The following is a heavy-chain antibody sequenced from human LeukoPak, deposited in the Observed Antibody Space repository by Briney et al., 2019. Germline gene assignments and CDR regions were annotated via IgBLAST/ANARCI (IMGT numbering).Heavy chain of an antibody. D-gene: IGHD1-26*01. Sequence: GGSLRLSCAASGFTFSSYAMHWVRQAPGKGLEWVAVISYDGSNKYYADSVKGRFTISRDNSKNTLYLQMNSLRAEDTAVYYCARDGEGRYSGSYYGGFVYWGQGTLVTVSS. CDR1: GFTFSSYA. J-gene: IGHJ4*02. CDR3: ARDGEGRYSGSYYGGFVY. CDR2: ISYDGSNK. V-gene: IGHV3-30-3*01.